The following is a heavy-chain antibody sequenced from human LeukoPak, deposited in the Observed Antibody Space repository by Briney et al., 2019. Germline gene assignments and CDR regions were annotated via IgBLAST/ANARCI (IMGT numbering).Heavy chain of an antibody. CDR1: GFNLSAYS. CDR2: ISRSSDDI. Sequence: PGGSLRLSCAASGFNLSAYSMNWVRQAPGKGLEWVSYISRSSDDIYDADSVKGRFTISRDNAKNLLFLQMDSLGVEDTALYYCARGDSDHYITLDYWGQGTLVTVSS. D-gene: IGHD4-17*01. V-gene: IGHV3-48*01. CDR3: ARGDSDHYITLDY. J-gene: IGHJ4*02.